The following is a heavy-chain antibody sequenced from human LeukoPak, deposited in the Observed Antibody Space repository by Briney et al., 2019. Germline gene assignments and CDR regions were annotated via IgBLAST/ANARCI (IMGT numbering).Heavy chain of an antibody. CDR3: ARDREAIYDFWSGPARGWFDP. CDR2: IYTSGST. Sequence: SETLSLTCTVSGGSINSGSYYWSWIRQPAGKGLEWIGRIYTSGSTKYNPSLKSRVTISVDTSKNQFSLKLSSVTAADTAVYYCARDREAIYDFWSGPARGWFDPWGQGTLVTVSS. V-gene: IGHV4-61*02. CDR1: GGSINSGSYY. D-gene: IGHD3-3*01. J-gene: IGHJ5*02.